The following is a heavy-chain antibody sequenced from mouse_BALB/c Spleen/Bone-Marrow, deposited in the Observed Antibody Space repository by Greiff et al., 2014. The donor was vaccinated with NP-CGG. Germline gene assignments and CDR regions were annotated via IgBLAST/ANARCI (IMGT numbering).Heavy chain of an antibody. CDR2: IHPNSGNT. D-gene: IGHD2-14*01. J-gene: IGHJ1*01. Sequence: QVQLXXSXXVLXXXXASXKXSXKXSXXTFTSSWMHWAKQRPGQGLEWIGDIHPNSGNTNYNEKFRGKATLTVDTSSNTAYVDLSSLTSEDSAVYYCARSYRFWYFDVWGAGTTVTVSS. CDR3: ARSYRFWYFDV. V-gene: IGHV1S130*01. CDR1: XXTFTSSW.